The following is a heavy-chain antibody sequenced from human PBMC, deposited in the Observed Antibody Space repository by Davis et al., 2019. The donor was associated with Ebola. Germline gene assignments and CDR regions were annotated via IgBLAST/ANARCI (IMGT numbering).Heavy chain of an antibody. J-gene: IGHJ6*02. CDR1: GFTFSSYS. V-gene: IGHV3-21*01. D-gene: IGHD3-22*01. Sequence: GGSLRLSCAASGFTFSSYSMNWVRQAPGKGLEWVSSISSSSSYIYYADSVKGRFTISRDNAKNSLYLQMNSLRAEDTAVYYCAREYYYDSSGYYWGYYYYYGMDVWGQGTTVTVSS. CDR3: AREYYYDSSGYYWGYYYYYGMDV. CDR2: ISSSSSYI.